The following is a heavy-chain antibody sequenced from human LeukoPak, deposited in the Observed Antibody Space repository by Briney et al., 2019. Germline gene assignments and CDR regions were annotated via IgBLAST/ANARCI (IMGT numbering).Heavy chain of an antibody. CDR3: ARHDNRGYYSLQY. D-gene: IGHD3-22*01. CDR2: GHYTGRS. V-gene: IGHV4-59*08. J-gene: IGHJ4*02. CDR1: GASINSYY. Sequence: SETLSLTCTVSGASINSYYWSWIRLPPGQGLEWIGFGHYTGRSNYNPSLKSRVTISVDTSKNQFSLKLTSVTAADTAVYYCARHDNRGYYSLQYWGQGALVTVSS.